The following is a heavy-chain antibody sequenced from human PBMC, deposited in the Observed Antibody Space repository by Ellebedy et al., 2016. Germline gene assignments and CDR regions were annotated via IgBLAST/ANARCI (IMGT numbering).Heavy chain of an antibody. D-gene: IGHD3-22*01. J-gene: IGHJ4*02. CDR2: ISYDGSNK. CDR1: GFTFSDYY. V-gene: IGHV3-30-3*01. CDR3: ARGYYYDSSGSPR. Sequence: GGSLRLXXAASGFTFSDYYMSWIRQAPGKGLEWVAVISYDGSNKYYADSVKGRFTISRDNSKNTLYLQMNSLRAEDTAVYYCARGYYYDSSGSPRWGQGTLVTVSS.